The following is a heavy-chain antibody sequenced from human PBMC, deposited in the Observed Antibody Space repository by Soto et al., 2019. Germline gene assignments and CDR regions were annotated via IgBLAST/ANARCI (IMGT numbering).Heavy chain of an antibody. V-gene: IGHV1-3*01. CDR3: ASGEQQLELPFDY. CDR1: GYTFTSYA. CDR2: INAGNGNT. J-gene: IGHJ4*02. Sequence: QVQLVQSGAEVKKPGASVKVSCKASGYTFTSYAMHWVRQAPGQRLEWMGWINAGNGNTKYSQKFQGRVTITRDTSASTAYRELSSLRSEDTAVYYSASGEQQLELPFDYWGQGTLATVSS. D-gene: IGHD6-13*01.